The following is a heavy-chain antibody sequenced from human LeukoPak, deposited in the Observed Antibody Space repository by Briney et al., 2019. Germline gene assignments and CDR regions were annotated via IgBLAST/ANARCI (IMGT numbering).Heavy chain of an antibody. CDR2: TTSDGGST. CDR3: AKTVSGSHSYQGGDY. D-gene: IGHD3-16*02. Sequence: GGSLRLSCSASGFTFSTYAMHWVRQAPGKGLEHVSATTSDGGSTYCADSVKGRFTMSRDNSKNTLYLQMNSLRAEDTAVYFCAKTVSGSHSYQGGDYWGQGTLVFVSS. CDR1: GFTFSTYA. V-gene: IGHV3-64*04. J-gene: IGHJ4*02.